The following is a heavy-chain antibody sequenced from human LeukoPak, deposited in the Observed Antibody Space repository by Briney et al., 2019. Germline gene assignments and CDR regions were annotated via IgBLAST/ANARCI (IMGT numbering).Heavy chain of an antibody. D-gene: IGHD6-13*01. CDR3: ARDLGGSRWSLRAFDI. Sequence: PGGSLRLSCAASGFTFSSYGIHWVRQATGKGLEWVSYSSTSSTIYYADSVKGRFTISRDNAKNSLYLQMNSLRAEDTAVYYCARDLGGSRWSLRAFDIWGQGTMVTVSP. V-gene: IGHV3-48*04. CDR2: SSTSSTI. CDR1: GFTFSSYG. J-gene: IGHJ3*02.